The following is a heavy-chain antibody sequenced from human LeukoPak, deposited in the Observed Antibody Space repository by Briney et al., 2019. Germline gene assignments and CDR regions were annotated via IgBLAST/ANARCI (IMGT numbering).Heavy chain of an antibody. V-gene: IGHV3-33*03. D-gene: IGHD5-24*01. CDR2: IWYDGTHG. Sequence: GGSLRLSCAASGFTFSHFAMHWVRQTPGTGLQWVASIWYDGTHGNYVDSVEGRFTISRDNSKNMLYLEMNSLRVEDTAMFYCAEEVGRDDSETPGTYMWGLGTMVTVSS. CDR3: AEEVGRDDSETPGTYM. J-gene: IGHJ3*02. CDR1: GFTFSHFA.